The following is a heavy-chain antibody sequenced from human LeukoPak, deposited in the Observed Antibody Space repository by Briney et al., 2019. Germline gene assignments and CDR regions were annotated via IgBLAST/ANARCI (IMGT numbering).Heavy chain of an antibody. Sequence: SETLSLTCTVSGGSISSYYWSWIRQPPGEGLEWIGYIYYSGSTNYNPSLKSRVTISVDTSKNQFSLKLSSVTAADTAVYYCARYYYYMDVWGKGTTVTVSS. CDR1: GGSISSYY. V-gene: IGHV4-59*01. J-gene: IGHJ6*03. CDR2: IYYSGST. CDR3: ARYYYYMDV.